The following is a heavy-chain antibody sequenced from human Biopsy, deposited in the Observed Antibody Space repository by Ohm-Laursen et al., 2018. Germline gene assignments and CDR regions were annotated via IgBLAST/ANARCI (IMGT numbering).Heavy chain of an antibody. CDR2: IFNSANT. CDR3: ARGDYFDSNSYFWFDP. Sequence: TLSLTCTVSGGSISSGGSYWSWIRQRPGKGLEWIGYIFNSANTYYNPSLKNLITISGDTSKNQFSLKLSSVTAADTAVYYCARGDYFDSNSYFWFDPWGQGTLVTVSS. D-gene: IGHD3-22*01. V-gene: IGHV4-31*01. J-gene: IGHJ5*02. CDR1: GGSISSGGSY.